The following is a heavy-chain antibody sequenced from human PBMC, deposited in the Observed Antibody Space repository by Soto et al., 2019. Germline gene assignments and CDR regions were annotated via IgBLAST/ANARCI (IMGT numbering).Heavy chain of an antibody. D-gene: IGHD6-13*01. CDR1: GGSISSSSYY. V-gene: IGHV4-39*07. J-gene: IGHJ4*02. CDR3: ARYNAASGTYYFDY. Sequence: SETLSLTCTVSGGSISSSSYYWGWIRQPPGKGLEWIGSIYYSGSAYYNPSLKSRVTMSLDISKSQFSLRLTSVTAADTAVYFCARYNAASGTYYFDYWGRGALVTVS. CDR2: IYYSGSA.